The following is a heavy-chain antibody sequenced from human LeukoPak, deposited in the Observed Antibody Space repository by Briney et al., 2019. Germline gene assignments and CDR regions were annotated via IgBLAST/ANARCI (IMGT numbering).Heavy chain of an antibody. V-gene: IGHV4-59*08. J-gene: IGHJ4*02. D-gene: IGHD6-19*01. CDR1: GGSISPYY. CDR3: ARHFSNGWSDK. Sequence: SETLSLTCTVSGGSISPYYWSWVRQPPGKGLEWIGNIYYSGSTDSNPSLKSRVTFSVDTSKNQFSLRLSSVTAADTAVYYCARHFSNGWSDKWGQGTLVTVS. CDR2: IYYSGST.